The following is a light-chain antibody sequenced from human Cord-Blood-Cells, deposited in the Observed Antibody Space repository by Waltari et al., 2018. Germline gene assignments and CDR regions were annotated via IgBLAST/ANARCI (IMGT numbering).Light chain of an antibody. Sequence: QSALTQPRSVSGSPGQSVTISCTGTSSDVGGYNYVSWYQHHPGNAPKLIIYDVSKRPSGVPDRFSGSKSGNTASLTISGLQAEDEADYYCCSYAGSYTLFGGGTKLTVL. CDR1: SSDVGGYNY. CDR3: CSYAGSYTL. J-gene: IGLJ2*01. V-gene: IGLV2-11*01. CDR2: DVS.